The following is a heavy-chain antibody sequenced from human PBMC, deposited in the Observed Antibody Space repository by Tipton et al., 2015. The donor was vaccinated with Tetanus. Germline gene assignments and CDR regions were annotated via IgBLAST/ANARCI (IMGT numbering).Heavy chain of an antibody. CDR1: GYEFISYW. J-gene: IGHJ6*02. V-gene: IGHV5-51*01. Sequence: QLVQSGAEVKKPGESLRISCKASGYEFISYWIAWVRQMPGKGLEWMGVIYPADSDIRNSPSFQGQVTMSVDKSTSTAYLQWRSLKAADSALYYCARHSGGSEIGYYDDMDVWGQGTSVTVSS. CDR3: ARHSGGSEIGYYDDMDV. CDR2: IYPADSDI. D-gene: IGHD3-10*01.